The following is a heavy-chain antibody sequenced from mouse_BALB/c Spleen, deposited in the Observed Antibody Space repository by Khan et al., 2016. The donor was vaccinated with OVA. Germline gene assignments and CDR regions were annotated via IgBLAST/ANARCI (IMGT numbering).Heavy chain of an antibody. CDR2: INTHSGVP. CDR1: GYTFTTAG. V-gene: IGHV9-4*02. J-gene: IGHJ4*01. D-gene: IGHD2-14*01. Sequence: QIQLVQSGPELKKPGETVRISCKASGYTFTTAGMQWVQKMPGKGLKWIGWINTHSGVPKYAEDFKGRFAFSLETSASTVYLQITNLNNEDTATYFCARGGAAYYRNDGGAMDYWGQGTSVTVSS. CDR3: ARGGAAYYRNDGGAMDY.